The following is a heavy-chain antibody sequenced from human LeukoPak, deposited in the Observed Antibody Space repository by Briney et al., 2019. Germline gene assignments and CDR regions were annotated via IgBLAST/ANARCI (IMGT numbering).Heavy chain of an antibody. D-gene: IGHD3-10*01. CDR1: GGSISSSSYY. Sequence: SETLSLTCTVSGGSISSSSYYWGWIRQPPGKGLEWIGSIYYSGSTYYNPSLKSRVTISVDTSKNQFSLKLSSVTAADTAVYYCARRGKYYGSGSLTERYYYYYYMDVWGEGTTVTVSS. CDR3: ARRGKYYGSGSLTERYYYYYYMDV. CDR2: IYYSGST. J-gene: IGHJ6*03. V-gene: IGHV4-39*07.